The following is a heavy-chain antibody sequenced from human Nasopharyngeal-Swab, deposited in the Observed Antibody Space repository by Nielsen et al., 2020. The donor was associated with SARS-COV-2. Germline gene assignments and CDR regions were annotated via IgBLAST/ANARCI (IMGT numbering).Heavy chain of an antibody. CDR2: IVHSGST. CDR1: GESFSDYY. CDR3: ARGNISARLGL. V-gene: IGHV4-34*01. J-gene: IGHJ4*02. Sequence: SETLSLTCAVYGESFSDYYWSWIRQPPGKGLEWIGEIVHSGSTYYNPSLESRVTMSVDTSKNQFSLKLSSVTAADTAVYYCARGNISARLGLWGQGTLVTVSS. D-gene: IGHD3-16*01.